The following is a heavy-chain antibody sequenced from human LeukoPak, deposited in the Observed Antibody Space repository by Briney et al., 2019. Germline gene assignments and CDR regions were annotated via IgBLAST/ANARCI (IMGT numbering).Heavy chain of an antibody. V-gene: IGHV3-11*04. CDR3: ARDAPYGDPDY. CDR1: GFTFGAYY. CDR2: IDSSATTI. J-gene: IGHJ4*02. Sequence: GGSLRLSCAASGFTFGAYYMSWVRQAPGKGLEWISYIDSSATTIYYADSVKGRFTISRDNAENSLYLEMNSLRAEDTAVYYCARDAPYGDPDYWGQGTLVTVPS. D-gene: IGHD4-17*01.